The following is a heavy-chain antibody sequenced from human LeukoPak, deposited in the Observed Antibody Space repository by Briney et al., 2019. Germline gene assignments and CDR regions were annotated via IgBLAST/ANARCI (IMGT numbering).Heavy chain of an antibody. J-gene: IGHJ3*02. CDR2: TYYRSKWYN. V-gene: IGHV6-1*01. Sequence: SQTLSLTCAISGDSVSSNSAAWNWIRQSPSRGLEWLGRTYYRSKWYNDYAVSVKSRITINPDTSKNQFSLQLNSVTPEDTAVYYCARETVDSSTRADAFDIWGQGTMVTVSS. CDR3: ARETVDSSTRADAFDI. D-gene: IGHD5-12*01. CDR1: GDSVSSNSAA.